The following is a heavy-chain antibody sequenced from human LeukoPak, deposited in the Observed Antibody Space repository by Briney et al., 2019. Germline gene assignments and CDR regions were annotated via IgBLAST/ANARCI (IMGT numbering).Heavy chain of an antibody. J-gene: IGHJ4*02. D-gene: IGHD6-13*01. CDR1: GGTFSSYA. CDR2: INPSGGST. CDR3: ARAIFGIAAAGRAYYFDY. Sequence: GASVKVSCKASGGTFSSYAISWVRQAPGQGLEWMGIINPSGGSTSYAQKFQGRVTMTRDTSTSTVYMELSSLRSEDTAVYYCARAIFGIAAAGRAYYFDYWGQGTLVTVSS. V-gene: IGHV1-46*01.